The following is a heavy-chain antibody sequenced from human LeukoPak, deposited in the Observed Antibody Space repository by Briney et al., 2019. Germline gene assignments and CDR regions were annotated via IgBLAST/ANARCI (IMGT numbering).Heavy chain of an antibody. CDR3: RIYYYGSGSYFEEFFDY. D-gene: IGHD3-10*01. V-gene: IGHV3-23*01. J-gene: IGHJ4*02. CDR2: ISGSGGST. CDR1: GFTFSSYA. Sequence: GGSLRLSCAASGFTFSSYAMSWVRQAPGKGLEWVSAISGSGGSTYYADSVKGRFTISRDNYKNTLYLQMNSLRAEDTAVYYCRIYYYGSGSYFEEFFDYWGQGTLVTVSS.